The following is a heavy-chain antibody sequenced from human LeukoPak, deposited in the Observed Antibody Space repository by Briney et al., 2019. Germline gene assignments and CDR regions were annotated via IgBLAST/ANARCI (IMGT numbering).Heavy chain of an antibody. D-gene: IGHD5-18*01. CDR2: INVDNGNP. V-gene: IGHV1-3*01. CDR1: GYTFTYYA. Sequence: ASVKVSCKTSGYTFTYYAIHWVRQAPGQRLEWMGWINVDNGNPKYSQKFQGSVTFNTDTSASTAYMEVSSLTSEDTAIYYCARDGSYGYMDYWGQGTLVTVSS. CDR3: ARDGSYGYMDY. J-gene: IGHJ4*02.